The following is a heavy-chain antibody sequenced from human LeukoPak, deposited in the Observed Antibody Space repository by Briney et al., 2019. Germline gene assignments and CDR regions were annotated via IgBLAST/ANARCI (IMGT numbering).Heavy chain of an antibody. J-gene: IGHJ4*02. CDR1: GGSISSYY. CDR3: ARDVYYYDSSGSRTFDY. D-gene: IGHD3-22*01. V-gene: IGHV4-4*07. CDR2: IHTSGST. Sequence: SETRSLTCSVSGGSISSYYWSWIRQPAGKGLEWIGHIHTSGSTNYSPSLKSRVTMSVDTSKNHFSLKLRSVTAADTAVYYCARDVYYYDSSGSRTFDYWGQGTLVTVSS.